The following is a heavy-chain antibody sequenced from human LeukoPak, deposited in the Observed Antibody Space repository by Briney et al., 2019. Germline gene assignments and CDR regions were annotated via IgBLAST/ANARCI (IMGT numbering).Heavy chain of an antibody. D-gene: IGHD6-19*01. CDR1: GGSISSYY. V-gene: IGHV4-4*09. CDR3: ARRGKDHSSGWYGWSYYMDV. Sequence: SETLSLTCTVSGGSISSYYWSWIRQPPGKGLEWIGYIYTSGSTNYNPSLKSRVTISVDTSKNQFSLKLSSVTAADTAVYYCARRGKDHSSGWYGWSYYMDVWGKGTTVTVSS. CDR2: IYTSGST. J-gene: IGHJ6*03.